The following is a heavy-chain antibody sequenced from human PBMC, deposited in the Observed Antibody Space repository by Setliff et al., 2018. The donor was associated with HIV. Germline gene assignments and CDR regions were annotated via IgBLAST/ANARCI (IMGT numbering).Heavy chain of an antibody. CDR3: ARPGSGYYRRVGAFDI. CDR2: IYYSGST. Sequence: ETLSLTCTVSGGSISSYYWSWIRQPPGKGLEWIGYIYYSGSTNYNPSLKSRVTISVDTSKNQFSLKLSSVTAADTAVYYCARPGSGYYRRVGAFDIWGQGTMVTVSS. D-gene: IGHD3-3*01. CDR1: GGSISSYY. V-gene: IGHV4-59*01. J-gene: IGHJ3*02.